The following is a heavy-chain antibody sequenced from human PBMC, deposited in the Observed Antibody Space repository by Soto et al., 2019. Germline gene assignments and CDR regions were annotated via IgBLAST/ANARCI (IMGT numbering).Heavy chain of an antibody. CDR2: IYYSGST. CDR1: GDSIITYY. CDR3: ARRVPAQGYFDY. V-gene: IGHV4-59*08. J-gene: IGHJ4*02. Sequence: SETLSLTCTVSGDSIITYYWSWIRQPPGKGLEWIGYIYYSGSTNYNPSLKSRVTISVDTSKNQFSLRLSSVTAADTAVYYCARRVPAQGYFDYWGQGTLVTVSS. D-gene: IGHD2-15*01.